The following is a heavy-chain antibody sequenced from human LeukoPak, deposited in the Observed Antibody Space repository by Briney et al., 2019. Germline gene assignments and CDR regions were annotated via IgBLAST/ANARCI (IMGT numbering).Heavy chain of an antibody. J-gene: IGHJ1*01. CDR1: GYTFPSYA. V-gene: IGHV7-4-1*02. CDR2: INTNTGNP. CDR3: ARDYTLTLGTTTYFQH. Sequence: ASVKVSCEASGYTFPSYAMNWVRQAPGQGLEWMGWINTNTGNPTYAQGFTGRFVFSLDTSVSTAYLQISSLKADDTAVYYCARDYTLTLGTTTYFQHWGQGTLVTVSS. D-gene: IGHD1-7*01.